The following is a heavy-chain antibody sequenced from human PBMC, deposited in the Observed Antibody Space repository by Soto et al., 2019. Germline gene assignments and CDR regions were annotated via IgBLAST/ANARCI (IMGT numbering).Heavy chain of an antibody. CDR3: VSSISGWYSPNFDY. D-gene: IGHD6-19*01. CDR1: GFTFRSYE. Sequence: GGSLRLSCVASGFTFRSYEMNWVRQAPGKGLEWVSYISSSGSSIYYADSVKGRFTISRDNAKSSLYLRMNSLRAEDTAIYYCVSSISGWYSPNFDYLGQGTLVTVSS. V-gene: IGHV3-48*03. CDR2: ISSSGSSI. J-gene: IGHJ4*02.